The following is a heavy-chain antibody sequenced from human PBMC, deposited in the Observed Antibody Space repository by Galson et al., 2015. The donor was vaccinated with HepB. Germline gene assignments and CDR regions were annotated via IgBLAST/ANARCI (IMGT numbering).Heavy chain of an antibody. J-gene: IGHJ6*03. Sequence: SLRLSCAASVFTFSRYAMHWVRQAPGKGLEWVAVISHDGSDKYYGDSVKGRFTISRDNSKNTLFLQMNSLRTEDTAVYYCATDTYGDYDFYHYMHVWGKGTTVTVSS. CDR2: ISHDGSDK. V-gene: IGHV3-30*03. CDR1: VFTFSRYA. CDR3: ATDTYGDYDFYHYMHV. D-gene: IGHD4-17*01.